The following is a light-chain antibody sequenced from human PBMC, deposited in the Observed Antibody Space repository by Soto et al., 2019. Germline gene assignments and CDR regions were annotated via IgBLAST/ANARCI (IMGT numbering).Light chain of an antibody. Sequence: QSALTQPASVSGSPGQSIAISCTGTSSDIGRYNYVSWYQQHPGKAPKLLIYDVTGRPSGVSNRFSGSKSGNTASLTISGLQAEDEAYYYCSSYTTHNRAVFGGGTQLTVL. CDR1: SSDIGRYNY. CDR2: DVT. V-gene: IGLV2-14*03. CDR3: SSYTTHNRAV. J-gene: IGLJ7*01.